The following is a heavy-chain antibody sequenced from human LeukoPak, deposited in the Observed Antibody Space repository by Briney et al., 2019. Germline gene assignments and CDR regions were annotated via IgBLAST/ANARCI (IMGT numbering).Heavy chain of an antibody. D-gene: IGHD3-3*01. CDR3: ARGHGYDFWSGSVPFYYYYYMDV. CDR1: GGTFSSYA. J-gene: IGHJ6*03. Sequence: SVKVSCKASGGTFSSYAIGWVRQAPGQGLEWMGRIIPIFGTANYAQKFQGRVTITTDESTSTAYMELSSLRSEDTAVYYCARGHGYDFWSGSVPFYYYYYMDVWGKGTTVTVSS. V-gene: IGHV1-69*05. CDR2: IIPIFGTA.